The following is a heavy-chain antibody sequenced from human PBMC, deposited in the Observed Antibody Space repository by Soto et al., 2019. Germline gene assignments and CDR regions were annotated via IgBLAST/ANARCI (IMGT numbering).Heavy chain of an antibody. CDR1: GFTFSNAW. J-gene: IGHJ6*03. CDR2: IKSKTDGGTT. Sequence: EVQLVESGGGLVKPGGSLRLSCAASGFTFSNAWMSWVRQAPGKGLEWVGRIKSKTDGGTTDYAAPVKGRFTISRDDSKNTLYLQMNSLKTEDTAVYYCTTSYDFWSGPLFPRMDVWGKGTTVTVSS. D-gene: IGHD3-3*01. V-gene: IGHV3-15*01. CDR3: TTSYDFWSGPLFPRMDV.